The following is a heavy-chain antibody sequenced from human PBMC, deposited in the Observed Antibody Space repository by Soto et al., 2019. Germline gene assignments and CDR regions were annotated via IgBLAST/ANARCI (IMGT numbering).Heavy chain of an antibody. Sequence: PGGSLRLSCAASGFTFSSYDMHWVRQAPGKGLEWVAVISYDGSNKYYADSVKGRFTISRDNSKNTLYLQMNSLRAEDTAVYYCARDPYGLYYFDYWGQGTLVTVSS. CDR3: ARDPYGLYYFDY. CDR1: GFTFSSYD. J-gene: IGHJ4*02. D-gene: IGHD3-10*01. CDR2: ISYDGSNK. V-gene: IGHV3-30-3*01.